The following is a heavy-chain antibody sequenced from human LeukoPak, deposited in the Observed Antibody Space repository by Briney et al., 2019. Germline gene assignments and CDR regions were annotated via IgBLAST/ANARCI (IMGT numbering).Heavy chain of an antibody. CDR3: AKDPSRGLRVYAIRFMVY. CDR2: IRYDGSNK. D-gene: IGHD2-8*01. V-gene: IGHV3-30*02. CDR1: GFTFSDYY. Sequence: GGSLRLSCAASGFTFSDYYMSWIRQAPGKGLEWVAFIRYDGSNKYYADSVKGRFTISRDNSKNTLYLQMNSLRAEDTAVYYCAKDPSRGLRVYAIRFMVYWGQGTLVTVSS. J-gene: IGHJ4*02.